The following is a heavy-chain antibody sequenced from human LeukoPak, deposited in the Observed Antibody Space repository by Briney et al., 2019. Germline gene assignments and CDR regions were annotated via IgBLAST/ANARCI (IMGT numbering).Heavy chain of an antibody. V-gene: IGHV3-23*01. Sequence: PGGSLRLSCAASGFTFSSYAMSWVRQAPGKGLEWVSAISGSGGSTYYADSVRGRFTISRDNSKNTLYLQMNSLRAEDTAVYYCAKRPAIITFGGVGLDAFDIWGQGTMVTVSS. CDR2: ISGSGGST. D-gene: IGHD3-16*01. CDR1: GFTFSSYA. CDR3: AKRPAIITFGGVGLDAFDI. J-gene: IGHJ3*02.